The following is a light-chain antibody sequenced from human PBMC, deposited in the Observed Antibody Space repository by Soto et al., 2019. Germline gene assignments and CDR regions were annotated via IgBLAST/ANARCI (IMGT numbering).Light chain of an antibody. CDR2: ATS. CDR1: QPLGAW. CDR3: QQADIFQLT. V-gene: IGKV1-12*01. J-gene: IGKJ4*01. Sequence: DIQMTQFPSSVSASVGDRVTITCRASQPLGAWLAWYQQKPGKAPKLLIYATSTLESGDPSRFSGSGSGTEFTLTVSSRQPKDFATYYCQQADIFQLTFGGGTRVEIK.